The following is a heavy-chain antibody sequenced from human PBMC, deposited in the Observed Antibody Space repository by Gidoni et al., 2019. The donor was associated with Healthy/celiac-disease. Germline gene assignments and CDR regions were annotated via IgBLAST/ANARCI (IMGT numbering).Heavy chain of an antibody. V-gene: IGHV1-69*01. D-gene: IGHD3-22*01. J-gene: IGHJ4*02. CDR3: AREGTYYYDSSGYYLFDY. CDR2: IFPIFGTA. CDR1: GGTFSSYA. Sequence: GAEVKKPGSSVKVSCKASGGTFSSYAISWVRQAPGQGLEWMGGIFPIFGTANYAQKFQGRVTITADESTSTAYMELSSLRSEDTAVYYCAREGTYYYDSSGYYLFDYWGQGTLVTVSS.